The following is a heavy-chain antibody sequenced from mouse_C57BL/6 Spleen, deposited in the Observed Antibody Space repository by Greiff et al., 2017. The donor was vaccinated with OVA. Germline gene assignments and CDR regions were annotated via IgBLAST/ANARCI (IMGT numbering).Heavy chain of an antibody. J-gene: IGHJ3*01. Sequence: VKLVESGPGLVQPSQSLSITCTVSGFSLTSYGVHWVRQSPGKGLEWLGVIWSGGSTDYNAAFISRLSISKDNSKSQVFFKMNSLQADDTAIYYCASPYSNYEDWFAYWGQGTLVTVSA. V-gene: IGHV2-2*01. CDR2: IWSGGST. CDR3: ASPYSNYEDWFAY. D-gene: IGHD2-5*01. CDR1: GFSLTSYG.